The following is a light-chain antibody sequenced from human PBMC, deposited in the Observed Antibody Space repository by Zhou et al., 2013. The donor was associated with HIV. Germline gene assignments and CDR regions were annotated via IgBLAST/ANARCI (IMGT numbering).Light chain of an antibody. Sequence: EIQMTQSPSTLYASIGDRVTITCRASQSISSWLAWYQQKPGAAPRLLIYKASNLQNGVPSRFSGSGSGTDFTLTISRLQADDFATYYCQQYDSSPLTFGGGTKVEI. V-gene: IGKV1-5*03. CDR3: QQYDSSPLT. CDR2: KAS. CDR1: QSISSW. J-gene: IGKJ4*01.